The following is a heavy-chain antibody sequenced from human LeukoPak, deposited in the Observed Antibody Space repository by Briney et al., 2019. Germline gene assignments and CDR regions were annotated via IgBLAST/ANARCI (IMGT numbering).Heavy chain of an antibody. V-gene: IGHV3-7*01. J-gene: IGHJ4*02. D-gene: IGHD3-10*01. CDR2: IKQDGSEK. Sequence: PGGSLRLSCAASGFTFSSYWMSWVRQAPGKGLEWVANIKQDGSEKYYVDSVKGRFTISRDNAKNSLYLQMNSLRAEDTAVYYCARGPNPRLWFGELSFDYWGQGTLVTVSS. CDR3: ARGPNPRLWFGELSFDY. CDR1: GFTFSSYW.